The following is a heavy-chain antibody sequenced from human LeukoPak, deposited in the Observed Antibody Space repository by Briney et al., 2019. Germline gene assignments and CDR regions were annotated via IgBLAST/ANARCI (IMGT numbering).Heavy chain of an antibody. CDR3: ARDPGRSGWDY. D-gene: IGHD6-19*01. J-gene: IGHJ4*02. CDR1: GFTFTNYW. CDR2: IRHDESEI. V-gene: IGHV3-7*01. Sequence: PGGSLRLSCAASGFTFTNYWMSWVRQPPGKGLEWVANIRHDESEIYYVDSVKGRFTISRDNAKDSPFLQMNSLRAEDTAVYYCARDPGRSGWDYWGQGALVTVSS.